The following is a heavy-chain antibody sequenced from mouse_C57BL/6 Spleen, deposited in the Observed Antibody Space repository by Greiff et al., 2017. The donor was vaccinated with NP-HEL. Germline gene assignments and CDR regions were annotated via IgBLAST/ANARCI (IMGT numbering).Heavy chain of an antibody. CDR1: GYTFTDYE. D-gene: IGHD1-1*01. Sequence: LEESGAELVRPGASVTLSCKASGYTFTDYEMHWVKQTPVHGLEWIGAIDPETGGTAYNQKFKGKAILTADKSSSTAYMELRSLTSEDSAVYYCTRSRITTVVAKDYFDYWGQGTTLTVSS. CDR3: TRSRITTVVAKDYFDY. V-gene: IGHV1-15*01. CDR2: IDPETGGT. J-gene: IGHJ2*01.